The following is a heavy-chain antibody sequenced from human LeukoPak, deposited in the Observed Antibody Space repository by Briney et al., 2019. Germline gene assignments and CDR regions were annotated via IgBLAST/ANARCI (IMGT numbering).Heavy chain of an antibody. CDR2: INHSGST. D-gene: IGHD1-26*01. CDR1: SGSFSGYY. CDR3: ARDGRFPPEVLPRYFDY. V-gene: IGHV4-34*01. J-gene: IGHJ4*02. Sequence: PSETLSLTCAVYSGSFSGYYWSWIRQPPGKGLEWIGEINHSGSTNYNPSLKSRVTISVDTSKNQFSLKLSSVTAADTAVYYCARDGRFPPEVLPRYFDYWGQGTLVTVSS.